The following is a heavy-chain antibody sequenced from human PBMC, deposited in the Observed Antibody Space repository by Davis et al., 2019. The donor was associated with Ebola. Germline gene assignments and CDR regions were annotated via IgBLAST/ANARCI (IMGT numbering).Heavy chain of an antibody. V-gene: IGHV3-23*01. CDR2: ITGSGGSR. D-gene: IGHD6-13*01. J-gene: IGHJ4*02. CDR3: AKEGSTWYPYFDS. CDR1: GFIFSTYV. Sequence: GESLNISCSASGFIFSTYVMSWVRQAPGKGLEWVSSITGSGGSRYHADSVKGRFTISRDNSENTLHLQMNSLRAEDTAVYYCAKEGSTWYPYFDSWGQGTVVTVSP.